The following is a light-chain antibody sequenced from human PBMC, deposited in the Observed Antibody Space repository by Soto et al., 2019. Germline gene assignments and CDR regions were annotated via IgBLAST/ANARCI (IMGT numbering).Light chain of an antibody. CDR2: DAS. Sequence: DIRMSQSPSTLPASVGDRVTITCRASQSINVWLAWYQHKPGQAPKLLIYDASTLESGVPSRFTGSGSETEFTLTISSLQPDDFATYYCQQYNSYSRTFGQGTKVEIK. J-gene: IGKJ1*01. CDR3: QQYNSYSRT. V-gene: IGKV1-5*01. CDR1: QSINVW.